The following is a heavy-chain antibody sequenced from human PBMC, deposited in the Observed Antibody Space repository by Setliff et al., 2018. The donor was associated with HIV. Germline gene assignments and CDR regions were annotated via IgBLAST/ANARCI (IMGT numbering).Heavy chain of an antibody. J-gene: IGHJ6*03. Sequence: SETLSLTCTVSGGSISSHFWTWIRQPAGKGLEWIGRFRPTGNAYYANPYYNPSLKSRVSMSVDTSKSQFSLKLNSVTAADTAVYYCAKSVDTTMDDYYYVDIWGTGITVTVSS. CDR3: AKSVDTTMDDYYYVDI. CDR2: FRPTGNAYYANP. D-gene: IGHD5-18*01. V-gene: IGHV4-4*07. CDR1: GGSISSHF.